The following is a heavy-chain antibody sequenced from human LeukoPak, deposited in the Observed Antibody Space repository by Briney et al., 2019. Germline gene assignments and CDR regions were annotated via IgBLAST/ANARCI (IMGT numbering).Heavy chain of an antibody. CDR3: ARHRDSSGYYGYNWFDP. Sequence: SETLSLTCTVSGGSISSSSYYWGWIRQPPGKGLERIGSIYYSGSTYYNPSLKSRVTISVDTSKNQFSLKLSSVTAADTAVYYCARHRDSSGYYGYNWFDPWGQGTLVTVSS. CDR2: IYYSGST. J-gene: IGHJ5*02. V-gene: IGHV4-39*01. CDR1: GGSISSSSYY. D-gene: IGHD3-22*01.